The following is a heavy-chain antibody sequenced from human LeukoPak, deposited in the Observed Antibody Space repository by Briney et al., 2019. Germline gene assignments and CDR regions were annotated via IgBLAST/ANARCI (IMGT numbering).Heavy chain of an antibody. D-gene: IGHD2-2*01. CDR1: GYTFTSYG. V-gene: IGHV1-18*01. CDR3: ARNYCSSTSCSSVP. Sequence: ASVRVSCKASGYTFTSYGISWVRQAPGQGLEWMGWISAYNGNTNYAQKLQGRVTMTTDTSTSTACMELRSLRSDDTAVYYCARNYCSSTSCSSVPWGQGTLVTVSS. J-gene: IGHJ5*02. CDR2: ISAYNGNT.